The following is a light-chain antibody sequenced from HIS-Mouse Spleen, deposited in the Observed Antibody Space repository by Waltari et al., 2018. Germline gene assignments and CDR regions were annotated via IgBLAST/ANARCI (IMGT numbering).Light chain of an antibody. V-gene: IGLV2-23*01. CDR1: SSSVGIYNL. CDR2: EGS. CDR3: CSYAGSSTWV. Sequence: QSALTQPASVSGSPGHPITISCTGTSSSVGIYNLFPWYQQHPGKAPKLMIYEGSKRPSGVSNRFSGSKSGNTASLTISGLQAEDEADYYCCSYAGSSTWVFGGGTKLTVL. J-gene: IGLJ3*02.